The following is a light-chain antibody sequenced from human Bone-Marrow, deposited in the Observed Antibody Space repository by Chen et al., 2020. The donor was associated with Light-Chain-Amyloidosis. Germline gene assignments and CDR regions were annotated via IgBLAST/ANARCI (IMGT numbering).Light chain of an antibody. CDR3: QQRSNWPPGAFT. V-gene: IGKV3-11*01. J-gene: IGKJ3*01. CDR2: DAS. Sequence: EIVLTQSPATLSLSPGERATLSCRASQSVSSYLAWYQQKPGQAPRLLIYDASNRATGIPARFSGSGSGTDFTLTISSLEPEDFAVYYCQQRSNWPPGAFTLGPGTKVDIK. CDR1: QSVSSY.